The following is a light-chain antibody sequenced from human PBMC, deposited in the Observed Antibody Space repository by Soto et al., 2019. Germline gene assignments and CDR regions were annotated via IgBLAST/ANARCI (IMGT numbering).Light chain of an antibody. J-gene: IGKJ2*01. Sequence: EIVLTQSPGTLSLSPGERATLSCRASQSVGSNFLAWYQQKPGQAPRLLISGASSRATGIPDRFSGSGSGTDFTLTISRLEPEDFAVYYCQQYGNFPYTFGQGTKVDIK. CDR3: QQYGNFPYT. CDR1: QSVGSNF. V-gene: IGKV3-20*01. CDR2: GAS.